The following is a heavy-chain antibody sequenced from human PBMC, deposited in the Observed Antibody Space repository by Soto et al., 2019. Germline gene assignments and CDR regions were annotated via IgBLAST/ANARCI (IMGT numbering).Heavy chain of an antibody. J-gene: IGHJ6*02. Sequence: PSDTLSLTSSVSGGSIRRYYWSWIRQPAGKPLEWIGRIYTSGSTNYNPSLKSRVTMSVDTSKNQFSLTLSSVTAADTAVYYCAREGASGFGMDVWGQGTTVTVSS. V-gene: IGHV4-4*07. CDR3: AREGASGFGMDV. D-gene: IGHD1-26*01. CDR2: IYTSGST. CDR1: GGSIRRYY.